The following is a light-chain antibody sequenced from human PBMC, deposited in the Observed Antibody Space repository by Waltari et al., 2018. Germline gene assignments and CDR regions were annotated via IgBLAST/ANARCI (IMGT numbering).Light chain of an antibody. CDR3: AAWDDSLNLWV. CDR1: SSNIASST. Sequence: QSVLTQPPSASGTPGQRVTISCSGSSSNIASSTIHWYQQLPGTAPKLLIYSDNHRPSGVPDRFSGSKSGTSASLAISGLQSEDEADYYCAAWDDSLNLWVFGGGTELTVL. CDR2: SDN. J-gene: IGLJ3*02. V-gene: IGLV1-44*01.